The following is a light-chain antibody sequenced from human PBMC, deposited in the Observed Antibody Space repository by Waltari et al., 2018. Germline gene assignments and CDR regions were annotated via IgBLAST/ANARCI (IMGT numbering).Light chain of an antibody. CDR2: GAS. Sequence: IVLTQSPGTLSLSPGERATLSCRASQSVGRTLAWDQKRPGQAPRLLMYGASTRATAIPDRFSGSGSGTDFSLTISRLEPEDFAVYYCQHYVRLPVTFGQGTTVEIK. V-gene: IGKV3-20*01. CDR1: QSVGRT. CDR3: QHYVRLPVT. J-gene: IGKJ1*01.